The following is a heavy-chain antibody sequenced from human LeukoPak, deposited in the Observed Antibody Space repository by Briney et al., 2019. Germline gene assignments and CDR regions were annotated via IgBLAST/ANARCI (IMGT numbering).Heavy chain of an antibody. CDR1: GGSISSYY. Sequence: SETLSLTCTVSGGSISSYYWSWIRQPPGKGLEWIGYIYYSGSTNYNPSLKSRVTISVDTSKNQFSLKLSSVTAADTAVYYCARINNWSYYYFDYWGQGTLVTVFS. CDR3: ARINNWSYYYFDY. V-gene: IGHV4-59*01. J-gene: IGHJ4*02. CDR2: IYYSGST. D-gene: IGHD1-7*01.